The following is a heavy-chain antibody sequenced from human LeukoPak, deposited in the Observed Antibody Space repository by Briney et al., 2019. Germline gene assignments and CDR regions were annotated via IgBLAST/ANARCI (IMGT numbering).Heavy chain of an antibody. CDR1: GFIPSGSS. V-gene: IGHV3-73*01. J-gene: IGHJ4*02. D-gene: IGHD6-19*01. CDR2: IRSLIDRYPDAT. Sequence: GGSLRLSCAASGFIPSGSSIHWIRQAPGKGLEWVGRIRSLIDRYPDATAYAASVKGRFTLSRDDSKNTAYLQMNSLKTEDTAVYYCAREGHSSGWCFLDYWGQGTLVTVSS. CDR3: AREGHSSGWCFLDY.